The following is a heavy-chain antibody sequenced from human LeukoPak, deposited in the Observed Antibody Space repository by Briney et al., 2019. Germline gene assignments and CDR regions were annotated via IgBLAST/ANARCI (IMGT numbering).Heavy chain of an antibody. V-gene: IGHV1-8*01. Sequence: ASVKVSCKTSGYTLTNYDINWVRQATGQGLECMGWMNPNSGNTGDAQKFQGRVTMTRNTSISTAYMELSSLRSEDTAVNYCARGPARSIAVRGWFDPWGQGTLVTVSS. CDR3: ARGPARSIAVRGWFDP. D-gene: IGHD6-6*01. CDR2: MNPNSGNT. J-gene: IGHJ5*02. CDR1: GYTLTNYD.